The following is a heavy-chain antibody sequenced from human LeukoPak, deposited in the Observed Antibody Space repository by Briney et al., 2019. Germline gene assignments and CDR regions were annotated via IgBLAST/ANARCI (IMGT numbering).Heavy chain of an antibody. CDR1: GSRFTSYW. Sequence: GESLKISCKGSGSRFTSYWIGWVRQMPGKGLEWMGIIYPGDSDTRYSPSFQGQVTISADKSISTAYLQWSSLKASDTAMYYCARPNRGYSYGHDAFDIWGQGTMVTVSS. CDR2: IYPGDSDT. J-gene: IGHJ3*02. CDR3: ARPNRGYSYGHDAFDI. V-gene: IGHV5-51*01. D-gene: IGHD5-18*01.